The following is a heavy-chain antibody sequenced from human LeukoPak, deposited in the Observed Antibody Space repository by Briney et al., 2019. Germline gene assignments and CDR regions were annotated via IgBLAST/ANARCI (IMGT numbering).Heavy chain of an antibody. V-gene: IGHV3-33*01. Sequence: GGSLRLSCAASGFTFSSYDMHWVRQAPGKGLEWVGVIWYDGSNKDYADSVEGRFTISRDNSKNTLYLQMNSVRAEDTAVYYCARWGGYRSSSQCDYWGEGTLVSVSS. CDR1: GFTFSSYD. D-gene: IGHD6-13*01. CDR2: IWYDGSNK. J-gene: IGHJ4*02. CDR3: ARWGGYRSSSQCDY.